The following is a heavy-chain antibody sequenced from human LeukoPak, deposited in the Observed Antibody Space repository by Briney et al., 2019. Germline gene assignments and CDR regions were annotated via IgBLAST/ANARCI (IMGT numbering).Heavy chain of an antibody. J-gene: IGHJ4*02. V-gene: IGHV4-39*01. CDR2: IYYSGST. Sequence: PSETLSLTCSVSGGSISSSNYYWGWIRQPPGKGLEWIGIIYYSGSTSYNPSLKSRVTISIDTSKNQFSLKLTSVTAADTAVYYCAGPLLTYYYDSSAYSWGQGTLVTVSS. CDR3: AGPLLTYYYDSSAYS. CDR1: GGSISSSNYY. D-gene: IGHD3-22*01.